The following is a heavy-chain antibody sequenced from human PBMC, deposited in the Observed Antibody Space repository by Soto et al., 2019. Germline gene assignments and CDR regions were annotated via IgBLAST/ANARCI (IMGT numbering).Heavy chain of an antibody. Sequence: QVQLVQSGAEVKKPGASVKVSCKASGYTFTSYDINWVRQATGQGLEWMGWMNPNSGNTGYAQKFQGRVTMSRNTSISPPYMQLSSLRSEDTAVYYCASEGGYSYGFDSWGQGTLVTVSS. CDR2: MNPNSGNT. V-gene: IGHV1-8*01. CDR1: GYTFTSYD. D-gene: IGHD5-18*01. CDR3: ASEGGYSYGFDS. J-gene: IGHJ4*02.